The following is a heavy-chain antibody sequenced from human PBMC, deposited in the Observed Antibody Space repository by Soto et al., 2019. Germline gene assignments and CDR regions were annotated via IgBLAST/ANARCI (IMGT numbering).Heavy chain of an antibody. CDR2: VHVSGGT. CDR3: ARDRYAWYPGFDLDV. J-gene: IGHJ6*02. Sequence: SETLSLTCTVSGGSISSSNFYWSWIRQPAGKGLEWIGHVHVSGGTNYNAPLQSRVTMSVDTSNNHVSLQLRSLTAADTAVYYCARDRYAWYPGFDLDVWGPGTTVTVSS. D-gene: IGHD2-2*01. V-gene: IGHV4-61*09. CDR1: GGSISSSNFY.